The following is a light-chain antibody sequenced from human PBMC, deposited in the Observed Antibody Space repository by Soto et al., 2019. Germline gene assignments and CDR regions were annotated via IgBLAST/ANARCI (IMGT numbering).Light chain of an antibody. CDR2: GAS. J-gene: IGKJ1*01. CDR1: QTVNSDY. V-gene: IGKV3-20*01. Sequence: EIVLTQSPGTLSLSPGETATLSCRASQTVNSDYLTWFQQRPGQAPRLLIYGASSRATGVPDRFSGSGSGTDFTLTISRLEPEDFAVYYCQQYGSSPRTFGQGTKVDIK. CDR3: QQYGSSPRT.